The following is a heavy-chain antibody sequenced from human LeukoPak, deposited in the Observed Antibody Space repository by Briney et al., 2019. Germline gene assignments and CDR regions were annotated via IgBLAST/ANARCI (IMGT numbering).Heavy chain of an antibody. CDR2: ISGSGSVQ. Sequence: GGSLRLSCAASGFAFSSNAMTWVRQAPGKGLEWLSYISGSGSVQYYADSVKGRFTVSRDNAKNTLYLQMNSLRAEDTAVYYCARSHYYDSSAYYFNYGLDVWGQGTTVIVSS. CDR3: ARSHYYDSSAYYFNYGLDV. V-gene: IGHV3-48*03. CDR1: GFAFSSNA. J-gene: IGHJ6*02. D-gene: IGHD3-22*01.